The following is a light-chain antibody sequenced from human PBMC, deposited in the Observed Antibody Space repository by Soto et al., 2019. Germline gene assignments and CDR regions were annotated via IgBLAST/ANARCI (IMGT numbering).Light chain of an antibody. CDR2: GAS. V-gene: IGKV3-20*01. CDR3: QQYGSSPPT. J-gene: IGKJ1*01. CDR1: QSVSSSY. Sequence: EIVLTQPPGTLSLSPGERATLSCRASQSVSSSYLAWYQQKPGQAPRLLIYGASSRATGIPDRFIGSGSGTDFTLTISRLEPEDFAVYYCQQYGSSPPTFGQGTKVEIK.